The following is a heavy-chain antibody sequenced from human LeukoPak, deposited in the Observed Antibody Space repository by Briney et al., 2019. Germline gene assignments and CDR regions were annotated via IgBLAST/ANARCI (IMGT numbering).Heavy chain of an antibody. CDR1: GDSVSSNSAA. D-gene: IGHD3-3*01. V-gene: IGHV6-1*01. CDR2: TYYRSKWYN. Sequence: SQTLSLTCAISGDSVSSNSAAWNWIRQSPSRGLEWLGRTYYRSKWYNDYAVSVKSRITINPDTSKNQFSLQLNSVTPEDTAVYYCARDLFEGTRALGAFDIWGQGTMVTVSS. CDR3: ARDLFEGTRALGAFDI. J-gene: IGHJ3*02.